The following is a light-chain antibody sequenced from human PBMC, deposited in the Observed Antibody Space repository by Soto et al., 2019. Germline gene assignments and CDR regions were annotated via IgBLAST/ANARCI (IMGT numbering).Light chain of an antibody. CDR1: QSVSSSY. J-gene: IGKJ1*01. CDR2: GAS. V-gene: IGKV3-20*01. Sequence: EIALTQSPGTLSLSPGERATLSCRASQSVSSSYLAWYQQKPGQAPRLLIYGASSRATGIPDRFGGSGSGTDFTLTISRLEPEDFAVYYCQQYGSSPPFTFGQGTK. CDR3: QQYGSSPPFT.